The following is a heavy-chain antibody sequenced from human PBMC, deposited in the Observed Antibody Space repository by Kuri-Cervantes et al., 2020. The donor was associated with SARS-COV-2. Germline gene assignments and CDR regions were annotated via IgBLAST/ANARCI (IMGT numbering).Heavy chain of an antibody. Sequence: ASVKVSCKASGYTFTSYGISWVRQAPGQGLEWMGWISAYNGNTNYAQKLQGRVTITRDTSASTAYMELSSLRSEDTAVYYCARDGLGYCSSTSCYAWFDPWGQGTLVTVSS. V-gene: IGHV1-18*01. CDR2: ISAYNGNT. D-gene: IGHD2-2*01. CDR1: GYTFTSYG. CDR3: ARDGLGYCSSTSCYAWFDP. J-gene: IGHJ5*02.